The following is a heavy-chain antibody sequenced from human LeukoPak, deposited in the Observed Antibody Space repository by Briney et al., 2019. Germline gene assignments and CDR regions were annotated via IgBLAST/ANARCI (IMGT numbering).Heavy chain of an antibody. CDR2: ISSSSYI. V-gene: IGHV3-21*01. CDR3: ARDGGVTTSGGFDY. Sequence: PGGSLRLSCAASGFTFSSYSMNWVRQAPGKGLEWVSSISSSSYIYYADSVKGRFTISRDNAKNSLYLQMNSLRAEDTAVYYCARDGGVTTSGGFDYWGQGTLVTVSS. CDR1: GFTFSSYS. D-gene: IGHD4-17*01. J-gene: IGHJ4*02.